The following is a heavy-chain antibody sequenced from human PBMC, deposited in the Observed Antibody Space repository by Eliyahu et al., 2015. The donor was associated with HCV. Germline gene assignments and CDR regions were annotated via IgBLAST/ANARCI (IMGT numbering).Heavy chain of an antibody. CDR3: ARAPGMKSSGSRYYFDY. J-gene: IGHJ4*02. V-gene: IGHV3-7*01. CDR2: IRQDGSEM. Sequence: SGFTFSNYWMSWVRQAPGKGLEWVANIRQDGSEMYYVDSVKGRFTISRDNTKNSLYLQMNSLRAEDTAVYYCARAPGMKSSGSRYYFDYWGQGTLVTVSS. D-gene: IGHD3-22*01. CDR1: GFTFSNYW.